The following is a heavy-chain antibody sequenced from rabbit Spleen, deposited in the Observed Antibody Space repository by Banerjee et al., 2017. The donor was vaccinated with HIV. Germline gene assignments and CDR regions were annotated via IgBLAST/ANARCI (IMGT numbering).Heavy chain of an antibody. Sequence: QSLEESGGDLVKPGASLTLTCTASGFSFSSRFYMCWVRQAPGKGLEWIACIDSGSSGDTYYASWAKGRFTISKTSSTTVTLQMTFLTAADTATYFCARDTGTSFSSYGMDLWGQGTLVTVS. CDR1: GFSFSSRFY. J-gene: IGHJ6*01. V-gene: IGHV1S40*01. CDR3: ARDTGTSFSSYGMDL. D-gene: IGHD7-1*01. CDR2: IDSGSSGDT.